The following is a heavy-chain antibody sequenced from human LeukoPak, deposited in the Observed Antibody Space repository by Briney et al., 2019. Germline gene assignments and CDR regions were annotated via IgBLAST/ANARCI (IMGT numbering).Heavy chain of an antibody. CDR2: ISGSGGST. Sequence: GGSLRLSCAASGFTFSRYAMSWFRQAPGKGLEWVSAISGSGGSTYYADSVKGRFTISRDNSKNTLYLQMNSLRAEDTAVYYCTRDPRLCDYWGQGTLVTVSS. CDR1: GFTFSRYA. J-gene: IGHJ4*02. CDR3: TRDPRLCDY. V-gene: IGHV3-23*01.